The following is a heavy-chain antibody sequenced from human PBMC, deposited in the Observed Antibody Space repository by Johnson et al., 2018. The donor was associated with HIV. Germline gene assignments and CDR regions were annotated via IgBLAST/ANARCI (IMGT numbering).Heavy chain of an antibody. CDR1: GFTVSSNY. D-gene: IGHD1-26*01. Sequence: EVQLVESGGGLVQPGGSLRLSCAASGFTVSSNYMSWVRQAPGKGLEWVGRIKSKTAGGPTDYAAPVKGSFTISRDDSKNTLYLQMNSLRAEDTAVYYCAREGAWEVRPGAFDIWGQGTMVTVSS. J-gene: IGHJ3*02. CDR2: IKSKTAGGPT. CDR3: AREGAWEVRPGAFDI. V-gene: IGHV3-15*01.